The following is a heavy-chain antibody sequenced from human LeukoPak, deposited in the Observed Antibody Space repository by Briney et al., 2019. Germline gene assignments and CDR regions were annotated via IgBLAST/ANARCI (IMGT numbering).Heavy chain of an antibody. D-gene: IGHD1-26*01. V-gene: IGHV1-69*04. CDR2: IIPILGIA. J-gene: IGHJ4*02. CDR3: ARSSVGATTDY. Sequence: SVKVSCKASGYTFSSYAISWVRQAPGQGLEWMGRIIPILGIANYAQKFQGRVTITADKSTSTAYMELSSLRSEDTAVYYCARSSVGATTDYWGQGTLVTVSS. CDR1: GYTFSSYA.